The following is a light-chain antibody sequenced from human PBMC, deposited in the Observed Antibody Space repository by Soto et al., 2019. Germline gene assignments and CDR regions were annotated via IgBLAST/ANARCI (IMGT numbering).Light chain of an antibody. CDR1: QSVSTW. J-gene: IGKJ4*01. Sequence: DIQMTQSPSTLSASVGDTVTITCRASQSVSTWLAWYQQKPGRAPQLLIYDASRLKTGGPSRFSGSGSGTEFTLTITRLQPDDFATYHCQQYNTLSLTFGGGTKVEIK. CDR3: QQYNTLSLT. CDR2: DAS. V-gene: IGKV1-5*01.